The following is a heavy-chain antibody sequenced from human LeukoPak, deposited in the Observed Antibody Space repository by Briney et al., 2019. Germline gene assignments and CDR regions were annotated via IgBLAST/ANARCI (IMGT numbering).Heavy chain of an antibody. D-gene: IGHD4-17*01. CDR3: ANADTVTTQPRLYYYYGVGV. J-gene: IGHJ6*02. CDR2: ISFDGSTT. V-gene: IGHV3-30*18. CDR1: GFSFSNYG. Sequence: GGSLRLSCAASGFSFSNYGIHWVRQAPGKGPEWVALISFDGSTTYYADSVKGRFTVSRDNSKNTVYLQMNSLSPEDTAVYYCANADTVTTQPRLYYYYGVGVWGQGTTVVVAS.